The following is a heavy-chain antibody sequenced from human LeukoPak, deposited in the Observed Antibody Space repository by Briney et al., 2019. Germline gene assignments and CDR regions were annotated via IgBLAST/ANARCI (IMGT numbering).Heavy chain of an antibody. Sequence: WETLSLTCAVYGGSFSGYYWSWIRQPPGKGLEWIGEINHSGSTNYNPSLKSRVTISVDTSKNQFSLKLSSATAADTAVYYCARGWNRMVRGVIGYWGQGTLVTVSS. CDR2: INHSGST. CDR1: GGSFSGYY. V-gene: IGHV4-34*01. D-gene: IGHD3-10*01. CDR3: ARGWNRMVRGVIGY. J-gene: IGHJ4*02.